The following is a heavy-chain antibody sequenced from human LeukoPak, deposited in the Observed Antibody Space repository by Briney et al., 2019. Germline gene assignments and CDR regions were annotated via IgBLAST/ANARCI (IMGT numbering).Heavy chain of an antibody. Sequence: GGSLRLSCAASGVTFSGYSMNWVRKAPGKGLEWVSAITATSLHIYYADSVKGRFTISRDNAKNSLYLQMNSLRVEDTALYYCARVRSVGGNPHAFNIWGQGTMVTVSS. D-gene: IGHD4-23*01. CDR2: ITATSLHI. J-gene: IGHJ3*02. CDR1: GVTFSGYS. V-gene: IGHV3-21*01. CDR3: ARVRSVGGNPHAFNI.